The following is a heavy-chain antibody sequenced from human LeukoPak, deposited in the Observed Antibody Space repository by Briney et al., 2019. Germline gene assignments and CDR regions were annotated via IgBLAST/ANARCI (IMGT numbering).Heavy chain of an antibody. D-gene: IGHD6-19*01. CDR1: GGSFSGYY. V-gene: IGHV4-34*01. CDR3: ARGLGRAVAPYKLVDY. CDR2: INHSGST. Sequence: SETLSLTCAVYGGSFSGYYWSWIRQPPGKGLEWIGEINHSGSTNYNPSLKSRVTISVDTSKNQFSLKLSSVTAGDTAVYYCARGLGRAVAPYKLVDYWGQGTLVTVSS. J-gene: IGHJ4*02.